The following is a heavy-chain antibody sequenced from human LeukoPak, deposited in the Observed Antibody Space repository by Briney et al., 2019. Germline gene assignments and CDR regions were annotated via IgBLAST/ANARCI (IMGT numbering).Heavy chain of an antibody. CDR2: INPSGGST. CDR1: GYTFTSYY. D-gene: IGHD6-6*01. J-gene: IGHJ5*02. CDR3: ARSIAARRYWFDP. Sequence: ASVKVSCKASGYTFTSYYMHWVRQAPGQGLEWMGIINPSGGSTSCAQKFQGRVTMTRDMSTSTVYMELSSLRSEDTAVYYCARSIAARRYWFDPWGQGTLVTVSS. V-gene: IGHV1-46*01.